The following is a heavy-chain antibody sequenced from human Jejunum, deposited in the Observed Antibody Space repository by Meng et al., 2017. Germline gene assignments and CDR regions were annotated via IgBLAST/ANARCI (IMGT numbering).Heavy chain of an antibody. CDR3: TKDTTAGDYFTSDY. CDR1: GFSFSIYG. D-gene: IGHD2-8*02. V-gene: IGHV3-23*01. Sequence: GESLKISCAASGFSFSIYGMSWVRQAPGKGLEWVSSIRGSDGRTFYADSVKGRFTISRDSSKNTLFLQMNSLRAEDTAVYYCTKDTTAGDYFTSDYWGQGTLVTVSS. CDR2: IRGSDGRT. J-gene: IGHJ4*02.